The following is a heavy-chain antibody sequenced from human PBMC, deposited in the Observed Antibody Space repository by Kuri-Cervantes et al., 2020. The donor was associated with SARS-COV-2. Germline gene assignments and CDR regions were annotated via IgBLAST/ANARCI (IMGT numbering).Heavy chain of an antibody. Sequence: GESLKISCTASGFTFGDYAMSWVRQAPGKGLEWVGFIRSKAYGGTTEYAASVKGRFTISRDDSKSIAYLQMNSLKTEDTAVYYCARRTLAARPGYYYMDVWGKGTTVTVSS. CDR1: GFTFGDYA. D-gene: IGHD6-6*01. CDR3: ARRTLAARPGYYYMDV. V-gene: IGHV3-49*04. J-gene: IGHJ6*03. CDR2: IRSKAYGGTT.